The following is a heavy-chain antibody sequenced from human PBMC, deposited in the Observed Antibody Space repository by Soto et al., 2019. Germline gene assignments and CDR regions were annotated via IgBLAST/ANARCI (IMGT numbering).Heavy chain of an antibody. CDR3: ARLELDCSSSSCYGGFAFDI. CDR2: LYYGDSDV. Sequence: GESLKISCKGSGYTFSSSWIGWVRQMPGRGLEWMGNLYYGDSDVRYSPLFQGQVTISADKSISTAYLQWSSLKASDTAMYYCARLELDCSSSSCYGGFAFDIWGQGTMVTV. V-gene: IGHV5-51*01. CDR1: GYTFSSSW. D-gene: IGHD2-2*01. J-gene: IGHJ3*02.